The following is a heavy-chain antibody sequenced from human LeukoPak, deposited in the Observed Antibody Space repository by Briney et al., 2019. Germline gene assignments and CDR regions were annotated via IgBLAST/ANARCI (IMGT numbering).Heavy chain of an antibody. D-gene: IGHD4-17*01. Sequence: SVKVSCKASGGTFSSYAISWVRQAPGQGLEWMGGIIPIFGTANYAQKFQGRVTITADESTSTAYMELSSLRSEDTAVYYCARGEDYGDSGGAYYFDYWGQGTLVTVSS. CDR3: ARGEDYGDSGGAYYFDY. J-gene: IGHJ4*02. CDR1: GGTFSSYA. CDR2: IIPIFGTA. V-gene: IGHV1-69*13.